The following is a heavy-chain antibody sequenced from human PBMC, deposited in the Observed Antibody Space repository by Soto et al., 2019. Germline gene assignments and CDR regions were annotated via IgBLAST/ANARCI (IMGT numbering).Heavy chain of an antibody. CDR1: GFSLSTSGVG. CDR3: AHKGYGDYPLDY. CDR2: IYWDDSY. V-gene: IGHV2-5*02. J-gene: IGHJ4*02. Sequence: QITLKESGPTLVKPTQTLTLTCTFSGFSLSTSGVGVGWIRQPPGKALEWLAVIYWDDSYHYSPSMRSRPTITKDTSKTQVVLTMTNMDPVDTATYYCAHKGYGDYPLDYWGQGTLVTVSS. D-gene: IGHD4-17*01.